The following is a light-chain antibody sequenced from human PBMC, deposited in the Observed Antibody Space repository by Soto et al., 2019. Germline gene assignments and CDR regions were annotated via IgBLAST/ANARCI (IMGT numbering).Light chain of an antibody. J-gene: IGKJ1*01. CDR1: RRFSRSY. V-gene: IGKV3-20*01. Sequence: EIVLTQSPGTLSLSPGERATLSCRAGRRFSRSYLAWYQQKPGQAPRLLIYGASSRATGIPDRFSGSGSGTDFTLTISRLEPEDFAVYYCQQYGSSPWTFGQGTKVEIK. CDR3: QQYGSSPWT. CDR2: GAS.